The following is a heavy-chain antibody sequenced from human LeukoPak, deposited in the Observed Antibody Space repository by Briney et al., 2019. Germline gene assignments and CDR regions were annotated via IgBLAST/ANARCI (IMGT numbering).Heavy chain of an antibody. Sequence: GSLRLSCAASGFIFSSDRMSWVRQPPGKGLEWIGSIYYSGSTYYNPSLKSRVTISVDTSKNQFSLKLSSVTAADTAVYYCARYRLEMATSIPIDYWGQGTLVTVSS. CDR3: ARYRLEMATSIPIDY. V-gene: IGHV4-4*02. CDR2: IYYSGST. CDR1: GFIFSSDR. J-gene: IGHJ4*02. D-gene: IGHD5-24*01.